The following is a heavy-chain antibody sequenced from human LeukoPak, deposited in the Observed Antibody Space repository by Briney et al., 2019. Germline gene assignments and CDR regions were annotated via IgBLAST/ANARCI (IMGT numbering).Heavy chain of an antibody. CDR2: IYTSGST. D-gene: IGHD2-21*02. CDR1: GGSISSGSYY. Sequence: PSQTLSLTCTVSGGSISSGSYYWSWIRQPAGKGLEWIGRIYTSGSTNYNPSLKSRVTISLETSMNQFSLKLSSVTAADTAVYYCTRQADVPSAIGYFDFWGQGTPVTVSS. CDR3: TRQADVPSAIGYFDF. J-gene: IGHJ4*02. V-gene: IGHV4-61*02.